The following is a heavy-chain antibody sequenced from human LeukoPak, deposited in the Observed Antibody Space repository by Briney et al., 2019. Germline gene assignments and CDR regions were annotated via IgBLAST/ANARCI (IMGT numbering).Heavy chain of an antibody. D-gene: IGHD2-2*01. V-gene: IGHV4-31*03. CDR1: GGSISSGGYY. CDR2: IYYSGST. J-gene: IGHJ4*02. Sequence: SETLSLTCTVSGGSISSGGYYWSWIRQHPGTGLEWIGYIYYSGSTYYNPSLKSRVTISVDTSKNQFSLKLSSVTAADTAVCYCARERPPALDYWGQGTLVTVSS. CDR3: ARERPPALDY.